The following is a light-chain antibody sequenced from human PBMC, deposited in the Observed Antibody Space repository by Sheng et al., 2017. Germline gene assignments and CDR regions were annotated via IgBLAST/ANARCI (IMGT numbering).Light chain of an antibody. CDR3: QEYASFSWT. V-gene: IGKV1-5*03. CDR1: QSISGW. CDR2: KAS. J-gene: IGKJ1*01. Sequence: DIQMTQSPSTLSAFVGDRVTITCRANQSISGWLAWYQKKPGKAPKLLIYKASSLESGVPSRFSGSGSGTEFTLTISSLQPDDVASYYCQEYASFSWTFGQGTKVEIK.